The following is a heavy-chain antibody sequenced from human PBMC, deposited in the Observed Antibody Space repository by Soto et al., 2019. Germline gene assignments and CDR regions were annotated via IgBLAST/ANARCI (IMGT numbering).Heavy chain of an antibody. Sequence: PGGSLRLSCAASGFTFSSYAMSWVRQAPGKGLEWVSAISGSGGSTYYADSVKGRFTISRDNSKNTLYLQMNSLRAEDTAVYYCASQSGYDWDYFDYWGPGTLVTVSS. J-gene: IGHJ4*02. CDR2: ISGSGGST. CDR3: ASQSGYDWDYFDY. V-gene: IGHV3-23*01. CDR1: GFTFSSYA. D-gene: IGHD5-12*01.